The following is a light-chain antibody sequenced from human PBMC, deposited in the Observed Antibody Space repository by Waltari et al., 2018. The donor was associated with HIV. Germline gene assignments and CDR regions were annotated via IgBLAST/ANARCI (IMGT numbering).Light chain of an antibody. Sequence: QSVLTQPPSVSGAPGQRVTISCTGSSSNIGAGYAVHWYQQLPGTAPKLLIYDNINRPSGVPDRFSGSKSGSSASLAITGLQAEDEAHYYCQSFDSSLTTSGVIFGGGTKLTVL. V-gene: IGLV1-40*01. CDR2: DNI. J-gene: IGLJ2*01. CDR1: SSNIGAGYA. CDR3: QSFDSSLTTSGVI.